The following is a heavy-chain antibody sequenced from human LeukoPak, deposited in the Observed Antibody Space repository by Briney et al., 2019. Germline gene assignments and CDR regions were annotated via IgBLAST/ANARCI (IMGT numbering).Heavy chain of an antibody. CDR3: ARDHADRYPPHPAAAFDI. CDR1: GYTFTGYY. J-gene: IGHJ3*02. CDR2: ISAYNGNT. D-gene: IGHD1-14*01. Sequence: ASVKVSCKASGYTFTGYYMHWVRQAPGQGLEWMGWISAYNGNTNYAQKLQGRVTMTTDTSTSTAYMELRSLRSDDTAVYYCARDHADRYPPHPAAAFDIWGQGTMVTVSS. V-gene: IGHV1-18*04.